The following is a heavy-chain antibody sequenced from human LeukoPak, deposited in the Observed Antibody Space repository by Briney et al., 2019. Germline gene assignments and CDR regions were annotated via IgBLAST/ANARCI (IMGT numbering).Heavy chain of an antibody. CDR1: GFAFPTYA. J-gene: IGHJ3*02. Sequence: GGSLRLSCVASGFAFPTYAMMWVRQVPGKGLEWVSSIRVSGGYRFYADSVKGRFTMSRDNPKNTLFLQMNSLRAEDTAVYYCAKEPRWEQLHSFDIWGQGTAVTVSS. V-gene: IGHV3-23*01. CDR2: IRVSGGYR. D-gene: IGHD1/OR15-1a*01. CDR3: AKEPRWEQLHSFDI.